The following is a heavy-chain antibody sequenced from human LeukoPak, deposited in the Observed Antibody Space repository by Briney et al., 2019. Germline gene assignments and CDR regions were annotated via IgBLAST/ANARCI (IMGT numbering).Heavy chain of an antibody. CDR1: GGSISSSSYY. CDR3: ARQEAVVVTAPGAFDI. Sequence: SETLSLTCTVSGGSISSSSYYWGWIRQPPGKGLEWIGSIYYSGSTYYNPSLKSRVTISVDTSKNQFSLKLSSVTAADTAVYYCARQEAVVVTAPGAFDIWGQGTVVTVSS. CDR2: IYYSGST. J-gene: IGHJ3*02. V-gene: IGHV4-39*01. D-gene: IGHD2-21*02.